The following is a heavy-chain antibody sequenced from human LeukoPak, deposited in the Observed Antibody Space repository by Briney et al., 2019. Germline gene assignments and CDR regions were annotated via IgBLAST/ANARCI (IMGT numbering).Heavy chain of an antibody. J-gene: IGHJ3*02. CDR3: ARITTRESHDAFDM. Sequence: SGPTLVNPTQTLTLICTFSGISPSTRGMCVSWIRQPPGKALERLARIDWEDDKYYSTSLKTRLTIAKDTSKNQVVLTMTDVDPVDTATYYCARITTRESHDAFDMWGQGTMVTVSS. V-gene: IGHV2-70*11. CDR2: IDWEDDK. CDR1: GISPSTRGMC. D-gene: IGHD1-1*01.